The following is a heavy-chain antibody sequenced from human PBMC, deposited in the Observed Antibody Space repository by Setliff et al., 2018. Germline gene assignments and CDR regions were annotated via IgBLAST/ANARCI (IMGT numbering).Heavy chain of an antibody. V-gene: IGHV4-34*01. CDR1: GLSYSNDW. D-gene: IGHD2-2*01. Sequence: GSLRLSCTASGLSYSNDWVSWVRQTPGKGLEWIGESNHGGSTSYHPSLKSRLTMSVDTSKNQFSLKLTSVTAADTAVYYCARGRMRGSCSGPSCTYDPFDIWGQGTPVTVSS. CDR3: ARGRMRGSCSGPSCTYDPFDI. J-gene: IGHJ3*02. CDR2: SNHGGST.